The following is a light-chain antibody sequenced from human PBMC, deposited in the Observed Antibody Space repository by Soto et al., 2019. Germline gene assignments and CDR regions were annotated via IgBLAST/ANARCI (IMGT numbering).Light chain of an antibody. Sequence: EIEMTQSPATLSLSPGERATLYCWASQSVSSNLAWYQQKPGQAPRLLIYGASTRVTGVPARFSGSGSGTEFILIIRSLQSEDFAVYYCQDYNNWPPWMFGQGTKV. CDR1: QSVSSN. V-gene: IGKV3-15*01. J-gene: IGKJ1*01. CDR3: QDYNNWPPWM. CDR2: GAS.